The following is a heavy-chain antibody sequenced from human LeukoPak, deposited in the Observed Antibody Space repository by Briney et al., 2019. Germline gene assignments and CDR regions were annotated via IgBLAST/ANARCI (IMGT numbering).Heavy chain of an antibody. J-gene: IGHJ4*02. CDR1: GFSVSSNC. CDR3: TGGHNEFYFEN. Sequence: GGSLRLSCAVSGFSVSSNCVNWVRQAPGKGFEWVSMIYSSGVPDYADSVKGRFSISRDSSKNTVVLQMNSLRAEDTALYYCTGGHNEFYFENWGRGTLVIVSS. CDR2: IYSSGVP. V-gene: IGHV3-53*01. D-gene: IGHD3-16*01.